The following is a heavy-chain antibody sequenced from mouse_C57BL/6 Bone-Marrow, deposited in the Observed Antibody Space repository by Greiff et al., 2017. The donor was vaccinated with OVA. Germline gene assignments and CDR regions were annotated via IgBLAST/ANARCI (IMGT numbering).Heavy chain of an antibody. CDR1: GFTFSDYY. CDR2: ISHGGGST. D-gene: IGHD2-3*01. J-gene: IGHJ3*01. Sequence: EVKLQESGGGLVQPGGSLKLSCAASGFTFSDYYLYWVRQTPEQRLEWVAYISHGGGSTNYPDTVKGRFTISRDNAKNTLYLQLSRLKSEDTAVYYCSRHEDGYWFAYWGQGTLVTVSA. V-gene: IGHV5-12*01. CDR3: SRHEDGYWFAY.